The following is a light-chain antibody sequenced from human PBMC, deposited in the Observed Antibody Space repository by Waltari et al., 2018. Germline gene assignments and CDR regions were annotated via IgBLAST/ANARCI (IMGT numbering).Light chain of an antibody. J-gene: IGKJ1*01. CDR1: QSVSRA. V-gene: IGKV3-20*01. Sequence: SCRASQSVSRALACYQQNPGQAPRLLIYGASNRATGIPDRFSGSGSGTDFSLIISRLEPEDFAVYYCQHYVSLPVTFGQGTKVEIK. CDR3: QHYVSLPVT. CDR2: GAS.